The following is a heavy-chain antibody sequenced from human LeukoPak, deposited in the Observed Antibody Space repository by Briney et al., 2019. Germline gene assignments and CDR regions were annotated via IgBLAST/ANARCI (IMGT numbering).Heavy chain of an antibody. CDR3: AKDSSGWYSYNWFDP. J-gene: IGHJ5*02. V-gene: IGHV3-30*02. CDR1: GFTFSSYG. Sequence: GGSLRLSCAASGFTFSSYGMHWVRQAPGKGLEWVAFIRYDGSNKYYADSVKGRFTISRDNSKNTLYLQMNSLRAEDTAVYYCAKDSSGWYSYNWFDPWGQGTPVTVSS. D-gene: IGHD6-19*01. CDR2: IRYDGSNK.